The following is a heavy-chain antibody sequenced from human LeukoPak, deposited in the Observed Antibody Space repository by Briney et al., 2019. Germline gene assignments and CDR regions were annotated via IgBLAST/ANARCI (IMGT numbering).Heavy chain of an antibody. CDR1: GGSISSYY. Sequence: PSETLSLTCTVSGGSISSYYWSWIRQPPGKGLEWIGYIYTSGSTNYNPSLKSRVTISVDTSKNQFSLKLSSVTAAVTAVYYCARGSYSSGYYRYWGQGTLVTVSS. D-gene: IGHD3-22*01. J-gene: IGHJ4*02. V-gene: IGHV4-4*09. CDR2: IYTSGST. CDR3: ARGSYSSGYYRY.